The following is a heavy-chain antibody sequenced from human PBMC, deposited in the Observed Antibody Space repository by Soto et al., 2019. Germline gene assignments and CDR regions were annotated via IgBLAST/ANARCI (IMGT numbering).Heavy chain of an antibody. V-gene: IGHV4-39*01. Sequence: QLQLQESGPGLVKPSETLSLTCTVSGGSISSSSYYWGWIRQPPGKGLEWIGSIYYSGSTYYNPSLKSRVTISVDTTKNQFSLKLSSVPAADTAVYYCARVVFMPVTTLHGTHYYFDYWGQGTLVTVSS. CDR3: ARVVFMPVTTLHGTHYYFDY. CDR1: GGSISSSSYY. D-gene: IGHD4-17*01. J-gene: IGHJ4*02. CDR2: IYYSGST.